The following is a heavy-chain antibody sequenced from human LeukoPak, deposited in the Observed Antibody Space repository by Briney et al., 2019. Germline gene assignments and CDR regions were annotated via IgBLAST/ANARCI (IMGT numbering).Heavy chain of an antibody. D-gene: IGHD2-15*01. J-gene: IGHJ4*02. Sequence: GGSLRLSCAASGFTFSIYAMTWVRQAPGKGLEWVSAISGSDAGTYYADSVKGRFTISRDNSKNTLYLQMNSLRAEDAAVYYCAKAPLGRCSGAICYYFDYWGQGTLVTVSS. CDR1: GFTFSIYA. V-gene: IGHV3-23*01. CDR2: ISGSDAGT. CDR3: AKAPLGRCSGAICYYFDY.